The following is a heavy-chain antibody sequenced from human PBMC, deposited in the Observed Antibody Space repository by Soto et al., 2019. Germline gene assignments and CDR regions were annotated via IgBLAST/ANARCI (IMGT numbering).Heavy chain of an antibody. CDR1: GFTFSNAW. D-gene: IGHD1-26*01. Sequence: EVQLVESGGGLVKPGESLRLSCAASGFTFSNAWMSWVRQAPGKGLEWVGRIKSKTDGGTTDYAAPVKGRFTISREDSKITLYLQMKSLKTEDTAVYYCTTEARVVGANWFDPWGQGTLVTVSS. CDR3: TTEARVVGANWFDP. J-gene: IGHJ5*02. V-gene: IGHV3-15*01. CDR2: IKSKTDGGTT.